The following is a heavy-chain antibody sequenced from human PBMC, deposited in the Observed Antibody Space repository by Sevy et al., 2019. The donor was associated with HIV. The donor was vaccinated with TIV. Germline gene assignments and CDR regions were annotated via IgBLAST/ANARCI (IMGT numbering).Heavy chain of an antibody. J-gene: IGHJ4*02. CDR2: IYYRGTT. CDR1: GDSMSRSNHY. D-gene: IGHD4-17*01. V-gene: IGHV4-39*01. CDR3: ARLLGDNGYFDQ. Sequence: SETLSLTCTVSGDSMSRSNHYWSWIRQPPGKGLEWIGIIYYRGTTYYNPSLKRRITISEDTSKNQCSLRLTSVTAADTALYFCARLLGDNGYFDQWGQRTLVTVSS.